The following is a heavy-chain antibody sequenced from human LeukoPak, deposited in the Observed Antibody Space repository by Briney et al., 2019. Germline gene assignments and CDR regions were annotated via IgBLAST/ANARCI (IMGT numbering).Heavy chain of an antibody. V-gene: IGHV3-48*03. D-gene: IGHD6-19*01. CDR3: ARDIAVAGTADY. CDR1: GFTFSNYE. CDR2: ISSSGTTT. J-gene: IGHJ4*02. Sequence: PGGSLRLSCAASGFTFSNYEMNWVRQAPGKGLEWVSHISSSGTTTYDADSVKGRFTISRDNAKNSLYLQMNSLRAEDTAVYYCARDIAVAGTADYWGQGTLVTVSS.